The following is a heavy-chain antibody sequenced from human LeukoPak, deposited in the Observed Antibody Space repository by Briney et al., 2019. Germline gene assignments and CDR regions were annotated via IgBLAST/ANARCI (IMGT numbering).Heavy chain of an antibody. V-gene: IGHV4-34*01. CDR3: ARLTTSTLYGMDV. Sequence: SSETLSLTCTVSGGSISSYYWSWIRQPPGKGLEWIGEINHSGSTNYNPSLKSRVTISVDTSKNQFSLKLSSVTAADTAVYYCARLTTSTLYGMDVWGQGTTVTVSS. D-gene: IGHD4-11*01. CDR2: INHSGST. J-gene: IGHJ6*02. CDR1: GGSISSYY.